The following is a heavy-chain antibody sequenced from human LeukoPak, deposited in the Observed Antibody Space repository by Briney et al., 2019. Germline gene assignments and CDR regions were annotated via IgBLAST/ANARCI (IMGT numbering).Heavy chain of an antibody. CDR2: ISWNSGSI. J-gene: IGHJ3*02. Sequence: PGGSLRLSCAASGFTFDDYAMHWVRHAPGKGLEWVSGISWNSGSIGYADSVKGRFTISRDNAKNSLYLQMNSLRAEDTALYYCAKARQVIIRNDAFDIWGQGTMVTVSS. D-gene: IGHD3-9*01. CDR3: AKARQVIIRNDAFDI. CDR1: GFTFDDYA. V-gene: IGHV3-9*01.